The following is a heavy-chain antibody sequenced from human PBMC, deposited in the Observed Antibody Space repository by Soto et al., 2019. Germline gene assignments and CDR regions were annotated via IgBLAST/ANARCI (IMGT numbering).Heavy chain of an antibody. CDR1: GYTFTSYG. J-gene: IGHJ5*02. V-gene: IGHV1-18*01. D-gene: IGHD2-2*01. CDR2: ISAYNGNT. Sequence: GASVKVSCKASGYTFTSYGISWVRQAPGQGLEWMGWISAYNGNTNYAQKLQGRVTMTTDTSTSTAYMELRSLRSDDTAVYYCARGYRYCSSTSRYNWFDPWGQGSLVTVSS. CDR3: ARGYRYCSSTSRYNWFDP.